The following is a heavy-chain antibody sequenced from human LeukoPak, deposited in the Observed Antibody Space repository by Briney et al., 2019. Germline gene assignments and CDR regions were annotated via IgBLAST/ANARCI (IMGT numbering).Heavy chain of an antibody. CDR1: GFTFSSYE. D-gene: IGHD3-10*01. CDR3: AKGGRGFGESPDYYYYYMDV. Sequence: GSLRLSCAASGFTFSSYEMNWVRQAPGKGLEWVSYISSSGSTIYYADSVKGRFTISRDNSKNTLYLQMNSLRAEDTAVYYCAKGGRGFGESPDYYYYYMDVWGKGTTVTISS. CDR2: ISSSGSTI. J-gene: IGHJ6*03. V-gene: IGHV3-48*03.